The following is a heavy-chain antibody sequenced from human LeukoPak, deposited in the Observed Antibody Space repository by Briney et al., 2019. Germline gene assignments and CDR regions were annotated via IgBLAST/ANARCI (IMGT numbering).Heavy chain of an antibody. CDR1: GGSISSGGYY. D-gene: IGHD4-17*01. Sequence: SQTLSLTCTVSGGSISSGGYYWSWIRQHPGKGLEWIGYIYYSGSTYYNPSLKSRVTISVDTSKNQFSLKLSSVTAADTAVYYCARGGGDYGVGNWFDPWGQGTLVTVSS. J-gene: IGHJ5*02. CDR3: ARGGGDYGVGNWFDP. V-gene: IGHV4-31*03. CDR2: IYYSGST.